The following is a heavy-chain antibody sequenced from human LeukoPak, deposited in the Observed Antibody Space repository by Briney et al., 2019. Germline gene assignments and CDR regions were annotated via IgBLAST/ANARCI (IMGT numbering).Heavy chain of an antibody. J-gene: IGHJ4*02. CDR3: AREKQWQAKEDF. V-gene: IGHV3-11*05. CDR1: GFTFSDYY. CDR2: ISTTSSYT. D-gene: IGHD6-19*01. Sequence: GGSLRLSCAASGFTFSDYYMSWIRQAPGKGLEWVSYISTTSSYTDYADSVRGRFTISRDNAKNLLYLQMNSLRPKDTAVYYCAREKQWQAKEDFWGQGTLVTVSS.